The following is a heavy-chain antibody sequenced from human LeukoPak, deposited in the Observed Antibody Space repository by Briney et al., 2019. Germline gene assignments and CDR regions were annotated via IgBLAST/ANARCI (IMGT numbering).Heavy chain of an antibody. J-gene: IGHJ4*02. Sequence: GGSLRLSCLGSGFTFSDYWMSWVRQAPGKGPEWVANVKEDASETFYVDSVKGRFTISRDNAKNSLYLQMRSPRGEDTAVYYCVRDGRSFDYWGQGTLVTVSS. V-gene: IGHV3-7*01. CDR2: VKEDASET. CDR1: GFTFSDYW. CDR3: VRDGRSFDY.